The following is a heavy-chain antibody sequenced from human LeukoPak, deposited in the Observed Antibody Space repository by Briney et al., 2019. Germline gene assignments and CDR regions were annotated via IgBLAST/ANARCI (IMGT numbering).Heavy chain of an antibody. CDR2: IYYSGST. CDR3: ARGMQLERRFFDAFDI. Sequence: SETLSLTCTVSGGSISSYYWSWIRQPPGKGLEWIGYIYYSGSTNYNPSLKSRVTISVDTSKNQFSLKLSSVTAADTAVYYCARGMQLERRFFDAFDIWGQGTMVTVSS. V-gene: IGHV4-59*01. CDR1: GGSISSYY. J-gene: IGHJ3*02. D-gene: IGHD1-1*01.